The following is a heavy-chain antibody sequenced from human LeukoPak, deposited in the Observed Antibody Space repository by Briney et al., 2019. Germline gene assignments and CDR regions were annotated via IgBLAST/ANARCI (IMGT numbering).Heavy chain of an antibody. J-gene: IGHJ4*02. CDR3: ARRAGAYSHPYDY. D-gene: IGHD4/OR15-4a*01. CDR1: GLTFSTYG. Sequence: PGGSLRLSCEASGLTFSTYGMNWVRQAPGKGLEWVSFISSGSDTVHYADSVKGRFTISRDNSKNTLYLQMNSLRAEDTAVYYCARRAGAYSHPYDYWGQGTLVTVSS. V-gene: IGHV3-48*01. CDR2: ISSGSDTV.